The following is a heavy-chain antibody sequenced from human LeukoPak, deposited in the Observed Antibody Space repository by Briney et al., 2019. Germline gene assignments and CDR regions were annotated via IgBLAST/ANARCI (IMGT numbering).Heavy chain of an antibody. Sequence: ASVKVSCKASGYTFTSYDINWVRQATGQGLEWMGWMNPNSGNTGYAQKFQGRVTMTRNTSISTAYMELSSPRSEDTAVYYCAKRGYSYGLQYYYYYYMDVWGKGTTVTVSS. CDR1: GYTFTSYD. D-gene: IGHD5-18*01. CDR3: AKRGYSYGLQYYYYYYMDV. J-gene: IGHJ6*03. V-gene: IGHV1-8*01. CDR2: MNPNSGNT.